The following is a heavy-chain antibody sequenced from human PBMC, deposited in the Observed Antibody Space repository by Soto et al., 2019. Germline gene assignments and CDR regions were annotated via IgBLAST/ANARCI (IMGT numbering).Heavy chain of an antibody. J-gene: IGHJ4*02. CDR1: GGTFSNYA. CDR3: ASGIQLWLRRINNGYSG. D-gene: IGHD5-18*01. Sequence: QVQLVQSGAEVKKPESSVKVSCKAPGGTFSNYAISWVRQAPGQGLEWMGGIIPMFGTANYAQRFQDRVTITAEESTDTVYMELSSLRSEDTAVYFCASGIQLWLRRINNGYSGWGQGPLVTVSS. V-gene: IGHV1-69*12. CDR2: IIPMFGTA.